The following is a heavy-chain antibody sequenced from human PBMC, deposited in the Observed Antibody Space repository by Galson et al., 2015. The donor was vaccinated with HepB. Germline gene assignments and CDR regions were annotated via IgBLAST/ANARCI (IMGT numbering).Heavy chain of an antibody. CDR1: GFIFSSYA. CDR2: ISGRGDNT. D-gene: IGHD3-16*02. V-gene: IGHV3-23*01. CDR3: GKDPVRASYRPYGMDV. Sequence: SLRLSCAGSGFIFSSYAMNWVRQAPGKGLEWVSSISGRGDNTYYTDSVNGRFTISRDNSKKMGYLQMNSLRAEDTALYYCGKDPVRASYRPYGMDVWGQGTTVTVSS. J-gene: IGHJ6*02.